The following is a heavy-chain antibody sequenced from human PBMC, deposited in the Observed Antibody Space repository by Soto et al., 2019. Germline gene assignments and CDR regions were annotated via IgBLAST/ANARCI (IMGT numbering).Heavy chain of an antibody. CDR3: ARDPYYCSGGSCQPFDY. CDR1: GYTFTSYG. V-gene: IGHV1-18*01. J-gene: IGHJ4*02. CDR2: ISAYNGNT. Sequence: ASVKVSCKASGYTFTSYGISLVRQAPGQGLEWMGWISAYNGNTNYAQKLQGRVTMTTDTSTSTAYMELRSLRSDDTAVYYCARDPYYCSGGSCQPFDYWGQGTLVTVS. D-gene: IGHD2-15*01.